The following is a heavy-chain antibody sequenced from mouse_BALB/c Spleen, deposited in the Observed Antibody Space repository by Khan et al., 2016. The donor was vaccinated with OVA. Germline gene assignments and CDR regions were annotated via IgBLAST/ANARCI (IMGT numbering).Heavy chain of an antibody. CDR3: SIRARK. CDR2: IDPPNGNT. V-gene: IGHV14-3*02. CDR1: GLNIKDTY. Sequence: VQLKESGAELVKSGATVKLSCTASGLNIKDTYMHWLKQLPDQGLEWIGRIDPPNGNTKYDPKLQGKATITADTSSNTAYVQLSIQTSEDTSVYYGSIRARKWGQGTTITVSS. J-gene: IGHJ2*01. D-gene: IGHD3-3*01.